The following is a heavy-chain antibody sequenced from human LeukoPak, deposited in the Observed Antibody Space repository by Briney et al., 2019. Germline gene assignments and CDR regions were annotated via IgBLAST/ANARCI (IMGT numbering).Heavy chain of an antibody. D-gene: IGHD6-13*01. CDR2: IYYSEST. CDR3: ARDRVGQQLVGRKNNYYYMDV. V-gene: IGHV4-59*01. Sequence: SETLSLTCTVSGYSISSGYYWGWIRQPPGKGLEWIWYIYYSESTNYNPSLKSRVTISVDTSKNQFSLKLRSVTAADTAVYYCARDRVGQQLVGRKNNYYYMDVWGKGTTSPSP. CDR1: GYSISSGYY. J-gene: IGHJ6*03.